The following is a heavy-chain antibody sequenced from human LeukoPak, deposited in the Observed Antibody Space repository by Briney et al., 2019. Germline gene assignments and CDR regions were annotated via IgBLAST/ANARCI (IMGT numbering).Heavy chain of an antibody. CDR2: ISSSSSTI. CDR1: GFTFSSYS. Sequence: GGSLRLSCAASGFTFSSYSMNWVRQAPGKGLEWVSYISSSSSTIYYADSVKGRFTISRDNAKNSLYLQMNGLRAEDTAVYYCARDPEPSDIVVVVAAEYYFDYWGQGTLVTVSS. D-gene: IGHD2-15*01. CDR3: ARDPEPSDIVVVVAAEYYFDY. J-gene: IGHJ4*02. V-gene: IGHV3-48*01.